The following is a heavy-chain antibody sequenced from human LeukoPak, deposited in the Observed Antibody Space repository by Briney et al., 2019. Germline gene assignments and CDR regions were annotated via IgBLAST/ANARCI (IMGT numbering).Heavy chain of an antibody. CDR2: ISDNGGNT. CDR1: GFTSSSYA. V-gene: IGHV3-23*01. D-gene: IGHD5-24*01. CDR3: AKGDGYNYDNWFDP. Sequence: GGSLRLSCAASGFTSSSYALSWVRQAPGKGLEWVSGISDNGGNTYYADSVKGRFTISRDNSKNTLYLQMNSLRAEDTAVYYCAKGDGYNYDNWFDPWGQATLVTVSS. J-gene: IGHJ5*02.